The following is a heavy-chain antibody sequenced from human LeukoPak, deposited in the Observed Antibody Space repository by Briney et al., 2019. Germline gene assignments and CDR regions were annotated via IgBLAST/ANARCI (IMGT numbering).Heavy chain of an antibody. CDR1: GFTVSSNY. V-gene: IGHV3-53*01. Sequence: GGSLRLSCAGSGFTVSSNYMSWVRQAPGKGLEWVSVINSGGSTYNADAVKGRITISRDNSKNTLDLQMHSLRAEDTAVYDCAKDVSNYEVPYFDYWGQGTLVTVSS. CDR2: INSGGST. D-gene: IGHD1-7*01. CDR3: AKDVSNYEVPYFDY. J-gene: IGHJ4*02.